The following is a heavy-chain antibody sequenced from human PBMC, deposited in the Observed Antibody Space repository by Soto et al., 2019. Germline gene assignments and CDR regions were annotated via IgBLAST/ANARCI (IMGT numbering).Heavy chain of an antibody. Sequence: PSETLSLTCTVSGGSIRSYYWSWIRQPPGKGLEWIGYIYYSGSTKYNPSLKSRVTISVDTSKNQFSLTVTSVTAADTAVYYCARVPDYWGQGTLVTVSS. CDR3: ARVPDY. V-gene: IGHV4-59*08. D-gene: IGHD2-2*01. CDR1: GGSIRSYY. J-gene: IGHJ4*02. CDR2: IYYSGST.